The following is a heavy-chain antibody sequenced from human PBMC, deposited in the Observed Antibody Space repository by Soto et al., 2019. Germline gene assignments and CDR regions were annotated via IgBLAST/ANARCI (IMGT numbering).Heavy chain of an antibody. CDR2: ISGSGGST. V-gene: IGHV3-23*01. D-gene: IGHD6-6*01. J-gene: IGHJ4*02. CDR3: AKDLNSSSSAQRTTKPGPFDY. Sequence: LRLSCAASGFTFSRYAMSWVRQAPGKGLEWVSAISGSGGSTYYADSVKGRFTISRDNSKNTLYLQMNSLRAEDTAVYYCAKDLNSSSSAQRTTKPGPFDYWGQGTLVTVSS. CDR1: GFTFSRYA.